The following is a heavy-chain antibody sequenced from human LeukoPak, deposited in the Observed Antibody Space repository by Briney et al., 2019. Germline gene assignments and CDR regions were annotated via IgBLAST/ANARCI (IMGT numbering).Heavy chain of an antibody. V-gene: IGHV4-59*01. J-gene: IGHJ4*02. CDR3: ARRDLITGTTDN. Sequence: SETLCLTCTVSGGSIRNYYWSWIRQPPGQGLEWIGDIYYSGRTNYNPSLKSRVAISVDTSKNQFSLTLSSVTAADTAVYYCARRDLITGTTDNWGQGILVTASS. D-gene: IGHD1-7*01. CDR2: IYYSGRT. CDR1: GGSIRNYY.